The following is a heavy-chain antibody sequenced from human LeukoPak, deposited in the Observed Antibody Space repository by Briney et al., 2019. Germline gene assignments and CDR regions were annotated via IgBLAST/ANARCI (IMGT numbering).Heavy chain of an antibody. CDR1: GFTFSSYG. CDR3: AELGITMIGGV. V-gene: IGHV3-48*04. CDR2: ISSSGSAI. Sequence: GGTLRLSCAASGFTFSSYGMSWVRQAPGKGLEWVSYISSSGSAIYYADSVKGRFTISRDNAKNSLYLQMNSLRAEDTAVYYCAELGITMIGGVWGKGTTVTISS. J-gene: IGHJ6*04. D-gene: IGHD3-10*02.